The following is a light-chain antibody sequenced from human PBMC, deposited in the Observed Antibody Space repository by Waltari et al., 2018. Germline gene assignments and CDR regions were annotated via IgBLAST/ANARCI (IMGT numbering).Light chain of an antibody. CDR2: GAS. J-gene: IGKJ1*01. CDR3: QQYNNWPPGT. Sequence: EVLLTQSPATLSVSQGESATLSCRASQSVRSDLAWYQQKPGQGPRLLIYGASTRATGIPARFSGSGSGTEFTLTISSLQSEDSAVYYCQQYNNWPPGTFGQGTKVEIK. CDR1: QSVRSD. V-gene: IGKV3D-15*01.